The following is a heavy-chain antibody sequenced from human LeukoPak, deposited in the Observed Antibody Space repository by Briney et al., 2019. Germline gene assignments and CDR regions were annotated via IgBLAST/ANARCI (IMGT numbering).Heavy chain of an antibody. Sequence: SETLSLTCTVSGGSTTRSTYYRGWIRQPPGKGLEWIGSFYYSGSTYYNASLKSRVTISVDTSKNHFFLKLSSVTAADTALYYCTNTTRGRYGVGDYWGQGTLVTVSS. V-gene: IGHV4-39*02. CDR3: TNTTRGRYGVGDY. J-gene: IGHJ4*02. CDR1: GGSTTRSTYY. D-gene: IGHD6-19*01. CDR2: FYYSGST.